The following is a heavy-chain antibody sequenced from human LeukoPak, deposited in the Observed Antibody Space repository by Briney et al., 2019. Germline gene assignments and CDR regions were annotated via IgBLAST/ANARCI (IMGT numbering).Heavy chain of an antibody. CDR3: ASSHSSGWYQGFDY. Sequence: SETLSLTCTVSGGSISSYYWSWIRQPPGKGLEWIEYIYYSGSTNYNPSLKSRVTISVDTSKNQFSLKLSSVTAADTAVYYCASSHSSGWYQGFDYWGQGTLVTVSS. CDR2: IYYSGST. CDR1: GGSISSYY. V-gene: IGHV4-59*01. D-gene: IGHD6-19*01. J-gene: IGHJ4*02.